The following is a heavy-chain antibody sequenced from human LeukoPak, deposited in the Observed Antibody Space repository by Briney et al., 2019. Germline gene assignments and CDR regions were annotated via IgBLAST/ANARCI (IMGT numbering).Heavy chain of an antibody. Sequence: GGSLRLSCAASGFTFSGYWMHWVRQAPGKGLVWVSRISTDGSRTGYADSVKGRFTISRDNAKNTLYLQMSSLRAEDTAVYYCASSLGATTGWGQGTLVTVSS. J-gene: IGHJ4*02. V-gene: IGHV3-74*01. CDR2: ISTDGSRT. CDR3: ASSLGATTG. D-gene: IGHD1-26*01. CDR1: GFTFSGYW.